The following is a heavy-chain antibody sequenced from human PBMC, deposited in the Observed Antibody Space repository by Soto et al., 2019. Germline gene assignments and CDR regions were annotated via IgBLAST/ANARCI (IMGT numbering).Heavy chain of an antibody. CDR3: ARVICSGGSCYNWFAP. CDR2: INHSGST. V-gene: IGHV4-34*01. J-gene: IGHJ5*02. CDR1: EGSISDYY. D-gene: IGHD2-15*01. Sequence: SEPMSVSRAVVEGSISDYYGSRILQPPGKGLEWIGEINHSGSTNYNPSLKRRVTISVDTSKNQFSLKLSSVTAAATAVYYCARVICSGGSCYNWFAPWGQGTQVTVSS.